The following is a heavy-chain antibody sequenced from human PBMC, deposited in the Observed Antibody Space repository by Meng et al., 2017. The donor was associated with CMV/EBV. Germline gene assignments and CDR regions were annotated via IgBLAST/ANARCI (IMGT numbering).Heavy chain of an antibody. CDR3: TASPGYDFYYDI. V-gene: IGHV3-49*04. D-gene: IGHD3-9*01. J-gene: IGHJ4*02. Sequence: GESLKISCAGSGFTLSNYGVTWVRQAPGGGLEWVTFSRISAHDATPQYAASVYGRFAISRDDSRGIAYLYMNSLRIEDTGVYYCTASPGYDFYYDIWGPGTLVTVSS. CDR2: SRISAHDATP. CDR1: GFTLSNYG.